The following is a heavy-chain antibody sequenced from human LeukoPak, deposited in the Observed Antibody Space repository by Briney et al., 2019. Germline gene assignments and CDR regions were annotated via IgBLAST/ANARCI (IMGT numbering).Heavy chain of an antibody. V-gene: IGHV4-59*08. Sequence: PSETLSLTCTVSGGSISSYYWSWIRQPPGKGLEWIGYIYYSGSTNYNPSLKSRVTISVDTSKNQFSLKLSSVTAADTAVYYCARQGDCSGGSCHYWVYWGQGTLVTVSS. CDR1: GGSISSYY. CDR3: ARQGDCSGGSCHYWVY. J-gene: IGHJ4*02. CDR2: IYYSGST. D-gene: IGHD2-15*01.